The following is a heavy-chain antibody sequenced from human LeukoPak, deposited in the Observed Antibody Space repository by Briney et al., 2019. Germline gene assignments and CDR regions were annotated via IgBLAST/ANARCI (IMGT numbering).Heavy chain of an antibody. CDR3: ARARYSDF. J-gene: IGHJ4*02. Sequence: GGSLRLSCVASGFTFSNYWMTWVRQAPGKGLEWVANIKEDGSEKNYADSVKGRFTISRDNAKNSLYLQMDSLRGEDTAVYYCARARYSDFWGQGTLVTVSS. CDR1: GFTFSNYW. V-gene: IGHV3-7*01. CDR2: IKEDGSEK.